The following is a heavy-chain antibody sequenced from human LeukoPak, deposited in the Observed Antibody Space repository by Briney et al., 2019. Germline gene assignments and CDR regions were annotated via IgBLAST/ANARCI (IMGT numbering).Heavy chain of an antibody. D-gene: IGHD6-6*01. Sequence: GGSLRLSCAASGFTFSSYWMSWVRQAPGKGLEWVANIKQDGSEKYYVDSVKGRFTISRDNAKNSLYLQMNSLRAEDTAVYYCAKGLPIAAPDRSYYYYYGMDVWGQGTTVTVSS. CDR1: GFTFSSYW. CDR3: AKGLPIAAPDRSYYYYYGMDV. J-gene: IGHJ6*02. CDR2: IKQDGSEK. V-gene: IGHV3-7*03.